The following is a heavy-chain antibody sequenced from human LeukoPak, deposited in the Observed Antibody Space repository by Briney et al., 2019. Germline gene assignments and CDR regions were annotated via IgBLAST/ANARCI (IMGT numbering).Heavy chain of an antibody. D-gene: IGHD6-19*01. V-gene: IGHV1-46*01. CDR3: ASSGIAVAGFYY. CDR1: GYTFTSYY. J-gene: IGHJ4*02. Sequence: ASVKVSCTASGYTFTSYYMHWVRQAPGQGLEWMGIINPSGGSTSYAQKFQGRVTMTRDTSTSTVYMELSSLRSEDTAVYYCASSGIAVAGFYYWGQGTLVTVSS. CDR2: INPSGGST.